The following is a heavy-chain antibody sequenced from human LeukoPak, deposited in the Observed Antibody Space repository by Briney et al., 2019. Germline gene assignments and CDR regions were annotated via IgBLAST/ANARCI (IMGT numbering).Heavy chain of an antibody. Sequence: PGGSLRLSCAASGFTFSSYGMHWVRQAPGKGLEWVAFIRYDGSNKYYADSVKGRLTISRDNSKNMVYLQMNSLRAEDTAVYYCAKDVNDHAQQYYFDYWGQGTLVTVSS. CDR1: GFTFSSYG. J-gene: IGHJ4*02. D-gene: IGHD4-11*01. V-gene: IGHV3-30*02. CDR2: IRYDGSNK. CDR3: AKDVNDHAQQYYFDY.